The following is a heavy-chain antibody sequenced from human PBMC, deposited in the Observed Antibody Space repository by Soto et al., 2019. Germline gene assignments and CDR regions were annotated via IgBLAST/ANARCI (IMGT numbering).Heavy chain of an antibody. V-gene: IGHV3-23*01. D-gene: IGHD2-2*01. Sequence: GGSLRLSCAASGFTFSSFTMSWVRQAPGKGLEWVSGTSSTGGTSSYADSVKGRFTISRDNSKNTLYLQMNSLRAEDTAVYSCARNQRPYVLGLPDPGAGYYYFGMDVWGQGTTVTVSS. J-gene: IGHJ6*02. CDR2: TSSTGGTS. CDR1: GFTFSSFT. CDR3: ARNQRPYVLGLPDPGAGYYYFGMDV.